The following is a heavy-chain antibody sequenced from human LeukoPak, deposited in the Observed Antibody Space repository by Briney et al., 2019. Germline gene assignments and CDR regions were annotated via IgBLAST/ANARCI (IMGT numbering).Heavy chain of an antibody. Sequence: PSEALSLTCAVSGGSISSGGYSWSWIRQPPGKGLEWIGYIYHSGSTYYNPSLKSRVTISVDRSKNQFSLKLSSVTAADTAVYYCASRTVSGWSDNFDSWGQGTLVTVSS. CDR1: GGSISSGGYS. V-gene: IGHV4-30-2*02. J-gene: IGHJ4*02. CDR3: ASRTVSGWSDNFDS. D-gene: IGHD6-19*01. CDR2: IYHSGST.